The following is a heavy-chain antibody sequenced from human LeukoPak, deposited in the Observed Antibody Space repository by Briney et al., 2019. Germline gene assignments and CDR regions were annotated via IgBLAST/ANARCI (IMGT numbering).Heavy chain of an antibody. CDR3: ARDGRGNRGTMIVVVSNFDY. J-gene: IGHJ4*02. CDR1: GFTFSSYG. D-gene: IGHD3-22*01. V-gene: IGHV3-33*01. Sequence: PGRSLRLSCAASGFTFSSYGMHWVRQAPGKGLEWVAVIWYDGSNIYYADSVKGRFTISRDNSKNTLYLQMNSLRAEDTAVYYCARDGRGNRGTMIVVVSNFDYWGQGTLVTVSS. CDR2: IWYDGSNI.